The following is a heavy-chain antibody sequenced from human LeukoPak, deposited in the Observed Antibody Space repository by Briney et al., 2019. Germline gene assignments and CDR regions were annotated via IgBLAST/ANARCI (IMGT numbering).Heavy chain of an antibody. Sequence: SGGSLRLSCAAYGFTFSTYGMHWVRQAPGKGLEWVAFIRYDGSNEYYADSVKGRFTISRDNAMDTLYLQMNSLRADDTAVYYCAKDRVDGSGSQFDSWGQGSLVIVSS. CDR2: IRYDGSNE. CDR1: GFTFSTYG. CDR3: AKDRVDGSGSQFDS. V-gene: IGHV3-30*02. J-gene: IGHJ4*02. D-gene: IGHD3-10*01.